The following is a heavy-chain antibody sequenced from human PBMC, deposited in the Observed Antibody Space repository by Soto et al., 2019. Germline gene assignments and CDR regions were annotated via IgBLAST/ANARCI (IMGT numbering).Heavy chain of an antibody. V-gene: IGHV3-30*18. CDR3: AKEYGDYAGLPDWFDP. Sequence: QVQLVESGGGVVQPGRSLRLSCAASGFTFSSYGMHWVRQAPGKGLEWVAVISYDGSNKYYADSVKGRFTISRDNSKNTLYLQMNSLRAEDTAVYYCAKEYGDYAGLPDWFDPWGQGTLVTVSS. J-gene: IGHJ5*02. CDR2: ISYDGSNK. D-gene: IGHD4-17*01. CDR1: GFTFSSYG.